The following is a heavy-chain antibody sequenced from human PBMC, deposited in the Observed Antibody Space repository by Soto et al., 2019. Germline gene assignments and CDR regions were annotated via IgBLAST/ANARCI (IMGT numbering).Heavy chain of an antibody. CDR2: IIPIFGTA. V-gene: IGHV1-69*12. Sequence: QVQLVQSGAEVKKPGSSVKVSCKASGGTFSSYAISWVRQAPGQGLEWMGGIIPIFGTANYAQKFQGRVTITADDSTSTAYMELSSLRSEDTAVYYCARGRIAARGYYYYYGMDVWGQGTTVTVSS. CDR1: GGTFSSYA. CDR3: ARGRIAARGYYYYYGMDV. D-gene: IGHD6-6*01. J-gene: IGHJ6*02.